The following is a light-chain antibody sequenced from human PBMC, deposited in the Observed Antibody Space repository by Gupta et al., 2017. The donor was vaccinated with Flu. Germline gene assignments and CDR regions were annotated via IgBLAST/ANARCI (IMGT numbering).Light chain of an antibody. Sequence: GTLSLSPGERATLSCRASQSVSSSYLAWYQQKPGQAPRLLIYGASSRATGIPDRFSGSGSGTDFTLTTSRLEPEDFAVYYCQQYGSSPRTFGQGTKVEIK. J-gene: IGKJ1*01. V-gene: IGKV3-20*01. CDR1: QSVSSSY. CDR2: GAS. CDR3: QQYGSSPRT.